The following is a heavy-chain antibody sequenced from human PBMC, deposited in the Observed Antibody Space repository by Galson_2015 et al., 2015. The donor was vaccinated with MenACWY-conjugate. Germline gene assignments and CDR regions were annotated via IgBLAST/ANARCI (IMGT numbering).Heavy chain of an antibody. V-gene: IGHV1-3*01. CDR1: GYTFTSFA. Sequence: SVKVSCKASGYTFTSFALHWVRQAPGQRLEWMGWINAGNGNTKYSQKFQGRVTITRDTSASTAYMELSSLRSEDTAVYYCARDLIGGGYSGYGNSGLFDYWGQGTLVTVSS. J-gene: IGHJ4*02. CDR3: ARDLIGGGYSGYGNSGLFDY. CDR2: INAGNGNT. D-gene: IGHD5-12*01.